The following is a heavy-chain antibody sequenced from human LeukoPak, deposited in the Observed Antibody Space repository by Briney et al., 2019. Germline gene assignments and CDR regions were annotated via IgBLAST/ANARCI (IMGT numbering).Heavy chain of an antibody. J-gene: IGHJ4*02. CDR2: IYYSGST. D-gene: IGHD6-13*01. CDR1: GGSISSYY. CDR3: ARARLVAAAGTTRRDGRYYFDY. V-gene: IGHV4-59*01. Sequence: SETLSLTCTVSGGSISSYYWSWIRQPPGKGLEWIGHIYYSGSTNYNPSLKSRVTISVDTSKNQFSLKLSSVTAADTAVYYCARARLVAAAGTTRRDGRYYFDYWGQGTLVTVSS.